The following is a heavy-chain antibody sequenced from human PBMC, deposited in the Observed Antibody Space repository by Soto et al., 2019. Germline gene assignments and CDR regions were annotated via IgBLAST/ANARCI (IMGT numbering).Heavy chain of an antibody. CDR1: GFTFTSSA. D-gene: IGHD2-15*01. CDR3: AADSRYCSGGNCEDY. J-gene: IGHJ4*02. CDR2: IVVGSGHT. Sequence: VKVSCKASGFTFTSSAMQWVRQARGQRLEWIGWIVVGSGHTNYAQKFQERVTITRDMSTSTAYMELSSLRSEDTAVYYCAADSRYCSGGNCEDYWGQGTLVTISS. V-gene: IGHV1-58*02.